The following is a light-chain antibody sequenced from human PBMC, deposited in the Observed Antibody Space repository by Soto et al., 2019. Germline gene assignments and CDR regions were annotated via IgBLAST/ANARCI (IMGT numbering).Light chain of an antibody. J-gene: IGKJ1*01. V-gene: IGKV3-20*01. Sequence: EVVLTQFPGTLSLSPGERATLSCRASQTITGTYLAWYQQKPGQAPRLLIHGASTRATGIPDRFSGGGTGTDFNLNISRVEPEDFAVYYCQQYGSSPNTFGQGSKADI. CDR3: QQYGSSPNT. CDR2: GAS. CDR1: QTITGTY.